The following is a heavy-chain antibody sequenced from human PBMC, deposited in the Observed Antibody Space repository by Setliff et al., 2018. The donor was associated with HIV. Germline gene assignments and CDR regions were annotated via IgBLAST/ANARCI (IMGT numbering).Heavy chain of an antibody. D-gene: IGHD3-22*01. J-gene: IGHJ4*02. CDR3: AAGLHYYDSTGYPLTFDY. CDR2: INHSGST. CDR1: GGSFSGYY. V-gene: IGHV4-34*01. Sequence: PSETLSLTCTVYGGSFSGYYWSWIRQPPGKGLEWIGEINHSGSTNYNPSLKSRLTISVDGSKNQFSLKLSSVTAADTAVYYCAAGLHYYDSTGYPLTFDYWGQGALVTVSS.